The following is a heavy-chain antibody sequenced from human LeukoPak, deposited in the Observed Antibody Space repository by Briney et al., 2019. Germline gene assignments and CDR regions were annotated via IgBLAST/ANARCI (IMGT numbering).Heavy chain of an antibody. Sequence: GGSLRLSCAASGFTFSSYSMNWVRQAPGKGLEWVANIKQDGSEKYYVDSVKGRFTISRDNAKSSLYLQMNSLRAEDTAVYYCARDEYGDHVDYWGQGTLVTVSS. CDR1: GFTFSSYS. V-gene: IGHV3-7*01. CDR3: ARDEYGDHVDY. D-gene: IGHD4/OR15-4a*01. CDR2: IKQDGSEK. J-gene: IGHJ4*02.